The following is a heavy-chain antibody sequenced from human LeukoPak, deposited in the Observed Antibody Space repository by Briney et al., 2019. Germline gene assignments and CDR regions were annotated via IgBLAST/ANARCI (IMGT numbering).Heavy chain of an antibody. CDR1: GGSISSYY. J-gene: IGHJ4*02. Sequence: SETLSLTCTVSGGSISSYYWSWIRQPPGKGLEWIGYIYYSGSTNYNPSHKSRVTISVDTSKNQFSLKLSSVTAADTAVYYRARGHYIWGTYRQYFDYWGQGTLVTVSS. CDR3: ARGHYIWGTYRQYFDY. CDR2: IYYSGST. D-gene: IGHD3-16*02. V-gene: IGHV4-59*08.